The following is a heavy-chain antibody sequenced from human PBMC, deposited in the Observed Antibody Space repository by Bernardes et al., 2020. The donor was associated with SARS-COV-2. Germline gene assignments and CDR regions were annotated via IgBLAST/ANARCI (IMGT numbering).Heavy chain of an antibody. V-gene: IGHV1-2*02. CDR2: INPNSGGT. CDR1: GYTFTAYY. D-gene: IGHD3-22*01. J-gene: IGHJ6*02. CDR3: AIPPTNYDRYGMDV. Sequence: ASVKVSCKASGYTFTAYYIHWVRQAPGQGLEWMGWINPNSGGTNYAQKFQDRVTMTRDTSIRTAYMELRRLRSDDTAVYYCAIPPTNYDRYGMDVWGQGTTVTVSS.